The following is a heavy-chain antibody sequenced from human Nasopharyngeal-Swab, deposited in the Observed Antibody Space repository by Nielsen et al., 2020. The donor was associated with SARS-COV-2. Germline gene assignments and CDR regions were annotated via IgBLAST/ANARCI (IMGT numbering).Heavy chain of an antibody. CDR2: ISGSVGST. Sequence: GESLKISCAASGFTFSNYAMSWVRQAPGKGLEWVSSISGSVGSTYYAHSVKGRFTISRDNSKNTLSLQMNSLRAEDTAVYYCAKDGEEQQLVRYFQHWGQGTLVTVSS. J-gene: IGHJ1*01. V-gene: IGHV3-23*01. D-gene: IGHD6-13*01. CDR3: AKDGEEQQLVRYFQH. CDR1: GFTFSNYA.